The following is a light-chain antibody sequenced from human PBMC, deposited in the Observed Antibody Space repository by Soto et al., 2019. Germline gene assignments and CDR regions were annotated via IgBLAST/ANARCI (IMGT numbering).Light chain of an antibody. J-gene: IGKJ1*01. CDR1: QSVSSGY. CDR2: GAS. V-gene: IGKV3-20*01. Sequence: EIVLTQSPGTLSLSPGERATLSCRASQSVSSGYLAWYQQKPGQAPTLLIYGASSRATGIPDRVSGSGSGTDFTLTISRLEPEDFAVYYCQQHGSSPPWTFGQVTKVEIK. CDR3: QQHGSSPPWT.